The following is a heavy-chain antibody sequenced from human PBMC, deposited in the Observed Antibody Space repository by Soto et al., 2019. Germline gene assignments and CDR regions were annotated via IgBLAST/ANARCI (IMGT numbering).Heavy chain of an antibody. V-gene: IGHV3-23*01. J-gene: IGHJ6*02. D-gene: IGHD2-2*02. Sequence: GSLRLSCAASGFTFSSYAMSWVRQAPGKGLEWVSAISGSGGSTYYADSVKGRFTISRDNSKNTLYLQMNSLRAEDTAVYYCAKDQEYQLLYSYYYYGMDVWGQGTTVTVSS. CDR3: AKDQEYQLLYSYYYYGMDV. CDR1: GFTFSSYA. CDR2: ISGSGGST.